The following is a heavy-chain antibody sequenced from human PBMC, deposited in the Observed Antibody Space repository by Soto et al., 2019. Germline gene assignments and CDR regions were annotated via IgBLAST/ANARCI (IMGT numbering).Heavy chain of an antibody. D-gene: IGHD2-15*01. CDR2: ISYDGSNK. Sequence: QVQLVESGGGVVQPGRSLRLSCAASGFTFSSYGMHWVRQAPGKGLEWVAVISYDGSNKYYADSVKGRFTISRDNSKNTLYLQMTSLRAEDTAVYYCAKGGVRGGSCRGCMDVWGQGTTVTVSS. V-gene: IGHV3-30*18. CDR1: GFTFSSYG. CDR3: AKGGVRGGSCRGCMDV. J-gene: IGHJ6*02.